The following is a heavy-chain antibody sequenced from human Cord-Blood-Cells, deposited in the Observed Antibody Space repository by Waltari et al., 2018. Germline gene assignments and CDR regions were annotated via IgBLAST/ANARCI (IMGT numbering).Heavy chain of an antibody. Sequence: QVQLQQWGAGLLKPSETLSLTCAVYGGSFSGYYWSWIRQPPGKGLEWIGEINHSRSTNYNPALKSRVTISVDTSKNQFSLKLSSVTAADTAVYYCARGSLLTYYYYYGMDVWGQGTTVTVSS. CDR2: INHSRST. D-gene: IGHD3-10*01. CDR1: GGSFSGYY. V-gene: IGHV4-34*01. CDR3: ARGSLLTYYYYYGMDV. J-gene: IGHJ6*02.